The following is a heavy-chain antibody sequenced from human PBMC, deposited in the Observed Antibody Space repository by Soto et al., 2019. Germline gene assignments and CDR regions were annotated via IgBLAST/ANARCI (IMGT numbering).Heavy chain of an antibody. CDR3: TTGPNLRPLAAFDI. J-gene: IGHJ3*02. CDR2: IKSKSDGGTI. CDR1: GFTFTNAW. Sequence: GGSLRLSCAASGFTFTNAWMTWVRQGPGKGLEWVGRIKSKSDGGTIDYAAPVKGRFTISRDDSKNTLYPQMNSLKTEDTAVYYCTTGPNLRPLAAFDIWGQGTVVTVS. V-gene: IGHV3-15*01.